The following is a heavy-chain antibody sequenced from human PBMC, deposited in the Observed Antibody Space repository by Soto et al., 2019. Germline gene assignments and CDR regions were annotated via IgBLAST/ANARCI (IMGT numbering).Heavy chain of an antibody. Sequence: GSLRLSCAASGFTFYSYAMTWVRQAPGKGLEWVSIISSGGDGTYYADSVKGRFIMSRDNSKNTLNLQMNNLRAEDTAVYYCAKNGDFWSWGMDVWGQGTKVTASS. CDR2: ISSGGDGT. D-gene: IGHD3-3*01. CDR1: GFTFYSYA. J-gene: IGHJ6*02. V-gene: IGHV3-23*01. CDR3: AKNGDFWSWGMDV.